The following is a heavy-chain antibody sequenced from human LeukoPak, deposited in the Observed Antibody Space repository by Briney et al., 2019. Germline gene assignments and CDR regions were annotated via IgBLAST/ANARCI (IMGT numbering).Heavy chain of an antibody. Sequence: PSETLSLTCAVYGGSFSGYYWSWIRQPPGKGLEWIGEIYHSGSTDYNPSLKSRLTISVDTSKNTFSLKMSTVTAADTAVYYCARGDGRDGYKGRLDYWGQGTLVTVSS. V-gene: IGHV4-34*01. CDR1: GGSFSGYY. CDR2: IYHSGST. CDR3: ARGDGRDGYKGRLDY. D-gene: IGHD5-24*01. J-gene: IGHJ4*02.